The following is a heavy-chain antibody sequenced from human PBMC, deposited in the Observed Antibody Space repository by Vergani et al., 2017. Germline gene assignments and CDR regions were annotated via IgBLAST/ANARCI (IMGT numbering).Heavy chain of an antibody. J-gene: IGHJ6*03. D-gene: IGHD6-19*01. CDR2: ISSNGGST. V-gene: IGHV3-64D*06. Sequence: EVQLVETGGGLIQPGGSLRLSCAASGFTVSSYAMHWVRQAPGKGLEYVSAISSNGGSTYYADSVKGRFTISRDNSKNTLYLQMSSLRAEDTAVYYCVKPAGLYYYYYYMDVWGKGTTVTVSS. CDR3: VKPAGLYYYYYYMDV. CDR1: GFTVSSYA.